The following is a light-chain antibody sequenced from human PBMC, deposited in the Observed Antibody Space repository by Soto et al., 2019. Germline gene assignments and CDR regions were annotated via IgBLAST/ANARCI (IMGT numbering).Light chain of an antibody. CDR3: QSYDSSLSGSYV. Sequence: QSVLTQPPSVSGAPGQRVTISCTGSSSNIVAGYDVHWYQRLPGTAHKVLIYGNNNRPSGVPDRFSGSKSGTSASLAITGLQADDEADYYCQSYDSSLSGSYVFGTGTKLTVL. CDR2: GNN. J-gene: IGLJ1*01. V-gene: IGLV1-40*01. CDR1: SSNIVAGYD.